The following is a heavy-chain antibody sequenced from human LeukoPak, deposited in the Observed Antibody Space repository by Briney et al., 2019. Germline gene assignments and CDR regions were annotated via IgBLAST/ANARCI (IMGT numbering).Heavy chain of an antibody. CDR2: IYYNGIT. J-gene: IGHJ4*02. CDR1: GGSMSSGSYY. CDR3: ARGDSGGYYNFDY. V-gene: IGHV4-31*03. D-gene: IGHD3-22*01. Sequence: PSQTLSLTCTVSGGSMSSGSYYWSWIRQHPGKGLEWIAYIYYNGITYYNPSLKSRVTISVDTSKNQFSPRLSSVTAADTAIYYCARGDSGGYYNFDYWGQGTLVTISS.